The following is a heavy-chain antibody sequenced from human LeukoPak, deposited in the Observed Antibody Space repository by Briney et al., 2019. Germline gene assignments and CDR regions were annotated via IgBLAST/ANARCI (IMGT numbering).Heavy chain of an antibody. Sequence: SVKVSCKASGGTFSSDAINWVRQAPGQGLEWMGGLIPLFGRSNYAQKFQGRVTLTTDESTTTAYMELSSLRSEDTAVYYCSTSNRDFLSGSPFQHYHSMDVWGQGTTVTVSS. V-gene: IGHV1-69*05. CDR1: GGTFSSDA. CDR3: STSNRDFLSGSPFQHYHSMDV. D-gene: IGHD3-10*01. CDR2: LIPLFGRS. J-gene: IGHJ6*02.